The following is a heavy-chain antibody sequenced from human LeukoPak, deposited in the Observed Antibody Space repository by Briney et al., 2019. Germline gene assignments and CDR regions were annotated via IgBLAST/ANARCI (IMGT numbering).Heavy chain of an antibody. CDR1: GGSISSYY. D-gene: IGHD2-15*01. V-gene: IGHV4-59*08. Sequence: SETLSLTCTVSGGSISSYYWSWIRQPPGKGLEWIGYIYYSGSTNYNPSLKSRVTISVDTSKNQFSLKLSSVTAADTAVYYCASYCSGGSCYDADAFDIWGQGTMVTVSS. CDR3: ASYCSGGSCYDADAFDI. CDR2: IYYSGST. J-gene: IGHJ3*02.